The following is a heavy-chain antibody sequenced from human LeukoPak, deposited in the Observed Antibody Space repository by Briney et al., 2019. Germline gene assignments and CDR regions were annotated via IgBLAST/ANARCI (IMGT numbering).Heavy chain of an antibody. V-gene: IGHV1-69*05. CDR2: IIPIFRTP. CDR1: GGTSSTYT. J-gene: IGHJ6*03. CDR3: ARVDRYYFYLDV. Sequence: SVKVSCKASGGTSSTYTITWVRQAPGQGFEWMGGIIPIFRTPNYAQKFQGRVTITTDESTSTAYMELSSLKSEDAAIYYCARVDRYYFYLDVWGKGTTVTVSS.